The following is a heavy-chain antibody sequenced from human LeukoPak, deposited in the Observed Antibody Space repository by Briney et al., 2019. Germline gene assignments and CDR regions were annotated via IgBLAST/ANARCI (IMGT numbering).Heavy chain of an antibody. V-gene: IGHV3-53*01. CDR3: IVFGDSNH. J-gene: IGHJ5*02. CDR1: GLTGSHSY. D-gene: IGHD4-17*01. CDR2: IHTSGDT. Sequence: GGSLRLSCAASGLTGSHSYVSWVRQAPGKGLEWVSAIHTSGDTCYADFVKGRFTISRDTSKNTLYLQINSLKVEDTAVYYCIVFGDSNHWGQGTLVTVSS.